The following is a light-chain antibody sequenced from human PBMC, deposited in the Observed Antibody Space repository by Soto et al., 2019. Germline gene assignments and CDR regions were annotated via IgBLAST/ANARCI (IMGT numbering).Light chain of an antibody. Sequence: QLVLTQSPSASASLGASVKLTCTLSSGHSNYAIAWHQQQPEKGPRYLMKLNSDGSHSKGDGIPDRFSGSSSGAERYLTISRLQSEDEADYYCQTWATGIQIFGGGTKLTVL. CDR3: QTWATGIQI. J-gene: IGLJ2*01. CDR2: LNSDGSH. V-gene: IGLV4-69*01. CDR1: SGHSNYA.